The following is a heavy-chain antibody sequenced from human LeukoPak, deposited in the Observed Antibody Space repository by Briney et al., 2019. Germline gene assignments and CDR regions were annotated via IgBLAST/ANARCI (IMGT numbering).Heavy chain of an antibody. CDR2: ISGSGGST. CDR1: GFTFSSYA. Sequence: PGGSLRLSCAASGFTFSSYAMSWVRQAPGKGLEWVSAISGSGGSTYYADSVKGRFTISRDNSKNTLYLQMNSLRPEDTAVYYCARATTATETAVYWGQGTLVTVSS. J-gene: IGHJ4*02. D-gene: IGHD1-1*01. CDR3: ARATTATETAVY. V-gene: IGHV3-23*01.